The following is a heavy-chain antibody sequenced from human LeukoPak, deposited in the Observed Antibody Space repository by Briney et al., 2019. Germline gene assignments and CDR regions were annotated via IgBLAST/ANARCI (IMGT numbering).Heavy chain of an antibody. CDR1: GYSISSGYY. CDR3: ARPPFWSGYGWFDP. CDR2: IYHSGST. Sequence: SETLSLTCAVSGYSISSGYYWGWIRQPPGKGLEWIGSIYHSGSTYYNPSLKSRVTISVDTSKNQFSLKLSSVTAADTAVYYCARPPFWSGYGWFDPWGQGTLVTVSS. J-gene: IGHJ5*02. D-gene: IGHD3-3*01. V-gene: IGHV4-38-2*01.